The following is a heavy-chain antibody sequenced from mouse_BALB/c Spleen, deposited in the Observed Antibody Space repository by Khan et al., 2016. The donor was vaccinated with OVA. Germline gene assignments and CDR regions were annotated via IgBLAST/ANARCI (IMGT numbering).Heavy chain of an antibody. CDR3: ARIYGGDVDY. CDR1: GYSITSDYA. D-gene: IGHD1-1*01. J-gene: IGHJ2*01. V-gene: IGHV3-2*02. Sequence: VQLKQSGPGLVKPSQSLSLTCTATGYSITSDYAWNWIRQFPGNILEWMGYISDSGNTKYNPSLKSRISITRDTSKNQSFLQLNSVTIEDTAVYYCARIYGGDVDYWGQGTTLTVSS. CDR2: ISDSGNT.